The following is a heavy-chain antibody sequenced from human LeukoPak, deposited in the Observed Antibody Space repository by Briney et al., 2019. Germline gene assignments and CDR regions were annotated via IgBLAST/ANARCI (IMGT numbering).Heavy chain of an antibody. D-gene: IGHD5-12*01. J-gene: IGHJ4*02. CDR3: TRGGYSGYVPYYFDY. CDR2: IRSKAYGGTT. Sequence: GGSLRLSCTASGFTFGDYAMSWFRQAPGKGLEWVGFIRSKAYGGTTEYAASAKGRFTISRDDSKSIAYLQMNSLKTEDTAVYYCTRGGYSGYVPYYFDYWGQGTLVTVSS. CDR1: GFTFGDYA. V-gene: IGHV3-49*03.